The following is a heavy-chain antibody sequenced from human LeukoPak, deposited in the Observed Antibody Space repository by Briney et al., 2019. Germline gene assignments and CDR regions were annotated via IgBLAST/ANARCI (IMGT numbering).Heavy chain of an antibody. J-gene: IGHJ6*03. CDR3: AREYTYYYYYMDV. D-gene: IGHD1-14*01. V-gene: IGHV4-39*07. Sequence: PSETLSLTCTVSGGSISSSSYYWGWIRQPPGKGLEWIGSIYYSGSTYYNPSLKSRVTISVDTSKNQFSLKLSSVTAADTAVYYCAREYTYYYYYMDVWGKGTTVTVSS. CDR1: GGSISSSSYY. CDR2: IYYSGST.